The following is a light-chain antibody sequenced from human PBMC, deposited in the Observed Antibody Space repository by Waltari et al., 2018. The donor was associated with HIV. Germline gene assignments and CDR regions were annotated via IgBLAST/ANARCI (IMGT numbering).Light chain of an antibody. CDR1: TLDIGSYDY. J-gene: IGLJ1*01. V-gene: IGLV2-23*02. Sequence: QSALTQPAYVSASPGQSITIFCSGTTLDIGSYDYVTWYQVLPNKAPRLIIFDVNRRSSGVSFRFSGSKSGYTASLMIFDLQSEDEGEYFCSSYVTGGTYVFGSGTRVIV. CDR3: SSYVTGGTYV. CDR2: DVN.